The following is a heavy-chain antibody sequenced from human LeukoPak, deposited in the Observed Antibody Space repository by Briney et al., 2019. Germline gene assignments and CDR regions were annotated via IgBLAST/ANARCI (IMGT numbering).Heavy chain of an antibody. J-gene: IGHJ4*02. Sequence: GGSLRLSCAASGFTFSSYAMHWVRQAPGKGLEYVSAISGSGGSTYYADSVKGRFTISRDNSKNTLYLQMNSLRAEDTAVYYCAKDRVVVPHAYWGQGTLVTVSS. CDR2: ISGSGGST. V-gene: IGHV3-23*01. CDR3: AKDRVVVPHAY. CDR1: GFTFSSYA. D-gene: IGHD2-2*01.